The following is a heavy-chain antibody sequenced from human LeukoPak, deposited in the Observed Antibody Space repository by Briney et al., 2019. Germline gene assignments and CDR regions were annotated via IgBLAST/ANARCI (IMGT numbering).Heavy chain of an antibody. CDR3: ANSGPNLRFLEWASFDY. J-gene: IGHJ4*02. V-gene: IGHV3-23*01. Sequence: PGGSLRLSCAASGFTFSSYAMSWVRQAPGKGLEWVSAISGSGGSTYYADSVKGRFTISRDNSKNTLYLQMNSLRAEDTAVYYCANSGPNLRFLEWASFDYWGQGTLVTVSS. D-gene: IGHD3-3*01. CDR1: GFTFSSYA. CDR2: ISGSGGST.